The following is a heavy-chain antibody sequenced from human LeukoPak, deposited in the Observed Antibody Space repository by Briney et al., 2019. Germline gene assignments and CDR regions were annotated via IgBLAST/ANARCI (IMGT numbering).Heavy chain of an antibody. V-gene: IGHV4-39*07. Sequence: SETLSLTCTVSGGSISSYYWGWIRQPPGKGLEWIGSIYYSGSTYYNPSLKSRVTISVDTSKNQFSLKLSSVTAADTAVYYCARDAGAAAGTQAYFDYWGQGTLSPSPQ. CDR3: ARDAGAAAGTQAYFDY. J-gene: IGHJ4*02. D-gene: IGHD6-13*01. CDR1: GGSISSYY. CDR2: IYYSGST.